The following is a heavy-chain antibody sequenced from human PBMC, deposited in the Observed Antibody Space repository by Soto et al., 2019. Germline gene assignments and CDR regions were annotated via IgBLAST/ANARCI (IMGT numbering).Heavy chain of an antibody. CDR3: ARHFVAVVIKGWGY. CDR2: TYYNGNA. CDR1: GGSISSYY. D-gene: IGHD3-10*01. V-gene: IGHV4-59*04. Sequence: SETLSLTCTVSGGSISSYYWSRLRQPPGKGLEWIGTTYYNGNAYYNPSLRSRVSMSVDTSKNQFSLKLISVTAADTAVYYCARHFVAVVIKGWGYWGQGKLVTVSS. J-gene: IGHJ4*02.